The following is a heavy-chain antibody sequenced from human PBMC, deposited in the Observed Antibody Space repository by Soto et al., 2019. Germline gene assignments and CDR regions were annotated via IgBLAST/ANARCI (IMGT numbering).Heavy chain of an antibody. CDR1: GFTFGGHT. Sequence: GGSLRLSCTASGFTFGGHTMAWVRQAPGKGLEWVAVISYDGSNKYYADSVKGRFTISRDNSKNTLYLQMNRLRAEDTAVYYCARDPRLPRGYSGYWPRTYYYYGMYVWGQGATVTVSS. J-gene: IGHJ6*02. CDR3: ARDPRLPRGYSGYWPRTYYYYGMYV. V-gene: IGHV3-30-3*01. CDR2: ISYDGSNK. D-gene: IGHD5-12*01.